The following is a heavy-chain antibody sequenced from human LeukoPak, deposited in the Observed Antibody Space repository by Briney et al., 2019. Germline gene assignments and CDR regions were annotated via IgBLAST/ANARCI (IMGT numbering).Heavy chain of an antibody. CDR2: IYYSGST. CDR3: ARIAVAGPNWFDP. Sequence: SETLSLTCAVYGGSFSGYYWSWIRQPPGKGLEWIGYIYYSGSTNYNPSLKSRVTISVDTSKNQFSLKLSSVTAADTAVYYCARIAVAGPNWFDPWGQGTLVTVSS. D-gene: IGHD6-19*01. CDR1: GGSFSGYY. J-gene: IGHJ5*02. V-gene: IGHV4-59*01.